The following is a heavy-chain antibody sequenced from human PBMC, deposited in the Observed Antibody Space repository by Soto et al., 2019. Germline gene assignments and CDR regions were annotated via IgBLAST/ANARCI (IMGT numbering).Heavy chain of an antibody. CDR3: ARGLILWFGELSRRGGYHYYMDV. CDR2: INDSGDI. J-gene: IGHJ6*03. D-gene: IGHD3-10*01. Sequence: QVQLQQWGAGLLKPSETLSLTCAVYGGSFSGYQWSWIRQTPGKGLEWIGGINDSGDINYNPSLKSRVTILVDSPKKQISLRLSFVTAADTAVYYCARGLILWFGELSRRGGYHYYMDVWVKGTTVIVSS. CDR1: GGSFSGYQ. V-gene: IGHV4-34*01.